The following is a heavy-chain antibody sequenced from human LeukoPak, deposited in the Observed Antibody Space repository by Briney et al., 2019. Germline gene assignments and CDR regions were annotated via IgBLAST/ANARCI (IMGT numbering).Heavy chain of an antibody. CDR2: ISSSGSTI. D-gene: IGHD2-15*01. J-gene: IGHJ4*02. Sequence: GGSLRLSCAASGFTFSSYEMNWVRQAPGKGLEWVSYISSSGSTIYYADSVKGRFTISRDNAKNSLYLQMNSLRAEDTAVYYCAKFALRYCSGGSCHPFDYWGQGTLVTVSS. CDR3: AKFALRYCSGGSCHPFDY. CDR1: GFTFSSYE. V-gene: IGHV3-48*03.